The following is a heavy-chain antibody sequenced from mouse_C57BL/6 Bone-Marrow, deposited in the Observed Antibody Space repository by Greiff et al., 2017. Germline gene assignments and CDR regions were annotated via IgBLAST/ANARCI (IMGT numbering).Heavy chain of an antibody. J-gene: IGHJ3*01. CDR1: GYTFTSYW. V-gene: IGHV1-72*01. CDR3: ARGDYGSSPWFAY. CDR2: IDPKSGGT. D-gene: IGHD1-1*01. Sequence: VQLQQPGAELVKPGASVKLSCKASGYTFTSYWMHWVKQRPGRGLEWIGRIDPKSGGTKYNEKFKSKATLTVDNPSSTAYMQLSSLTSEDSAVYYCARGDYGSSPWFAYWGQGTLVTVSA.